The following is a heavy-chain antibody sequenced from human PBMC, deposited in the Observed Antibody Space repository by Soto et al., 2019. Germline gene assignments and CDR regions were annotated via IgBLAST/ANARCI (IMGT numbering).Heavy chain of an antibody. J-gene: IGHJ6*02. CDR3: ARDPYYGAPLSMDV. V-gene: IGHV4-31*11. CDR1: GGSISSGGYS. D-gene: IGHD4-17*01. CDR2: IYYSGST. Sequence: SETLSLTCAVSGGSISSGGYSWSWIRQPPGKGLEWIGYIYYSGSTYYNPSLKSRVTISVDTSKNQFSLKLSSVTAADTAVYYCARDPYYGAPLSMDVWGQGTTVTVSS.